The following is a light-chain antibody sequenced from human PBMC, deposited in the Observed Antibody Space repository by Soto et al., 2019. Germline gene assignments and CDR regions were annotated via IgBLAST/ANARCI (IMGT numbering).Light chain of an antibody. Sequence: QSALTQPASVSGSPGQSIAISCTGSSSDVGGYNYVSWYQHHPGKAPKLMIYDVTNRPSGVSDRISGSKSGNTASLTISGLQAEDEADYYCSSYTSSSTLVFGTGTRSPS. CDR2: DVT. J-gene: IGLJ1*01. V-gene: IGLV2-14*03. CDR3: SSYTSSSTLV. CDR1: SSDVGGYNY.